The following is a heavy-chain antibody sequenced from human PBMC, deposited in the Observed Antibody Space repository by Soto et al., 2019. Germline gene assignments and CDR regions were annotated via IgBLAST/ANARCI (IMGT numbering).Heavy chain of an antibody. J-gene: IGHJ4*02. CDR3: ASSSTYYYDSSGYRIPAFFDY. CDR2: IYYSGST. CDR1: GGSFSDDASSSDWY. D-gene: IGHD3-22*01. Sequence: SETLSLTCAVYGGSFSDDASSSDWYWNWIRQSPGKGLEWIGYIYYSGSTNYNPSLKSRVTISVDTSKNQFSLKLSSVTAADTAVYYCASSSTYYYDSSGYRIPAFFDYWGQGTLVTVSS. V-gene: IGHV4-61*08.